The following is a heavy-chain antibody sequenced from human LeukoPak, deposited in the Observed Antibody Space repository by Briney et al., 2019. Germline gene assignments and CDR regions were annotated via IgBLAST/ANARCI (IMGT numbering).Heavy chain of an antibody. D-gene: IGHD4-23*01. CDR2: IYSGGSI. CDR1: GLTVSSY. Sequence: GGSLRLSCAASGLTVSSYMSWVRQAPGKGLEWVSVIYSGGSIYYADSVKGRSTISRDKSKNTLYLQMNSLRAEDTAVYYCARPPYGGVDYWGQGTLVTVSS. V-gene: IGHV3-66*04. CDR3: ARPPYGGVDY. J-gene: IGHJ4*02.